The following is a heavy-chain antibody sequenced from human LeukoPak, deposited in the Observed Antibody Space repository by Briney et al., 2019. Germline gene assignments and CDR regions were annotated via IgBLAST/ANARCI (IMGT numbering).Heavy chain of an antibody. Sequence: PSETPSLTCTVSGGSISSYYWSWIRQPPGKGLEWIGYIYYSGSTNYNPSLKSRVTISVDTSKNQFPLKLSSVTAADTAVYYCARDLGYSSGFDAFDIWGQGTMVTVSS. CDR2: IYYSGST. J-gene: IGHJ3*02. V-gene: IGHV4-59*01. D-gene: IGHD6-19*01. CDR3: ARDLGYSSGFDAFDI. CDR1: GGSISSYY.